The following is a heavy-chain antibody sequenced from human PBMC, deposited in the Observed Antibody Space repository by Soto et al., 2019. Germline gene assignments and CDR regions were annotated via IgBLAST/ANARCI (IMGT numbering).Heavy chain of an antibody. CDR2: INPILDMA. Sequence: QVQLVQSGAEVKKPGSSVRVSCAASGGTFNFYSINWVRQPPGQGLEWMGRINPILDMANFAQKFQGRVKITEDKSTSTAYMTLSSLRSEDTAVYDCATSYGSGSTHFDYWGQGTLVTVSS. CDR1: GGTFNFYS. D-gene: IGHD3-10*01. V-gene: IGHV1-69*02. J-gene: IGHJ4*02. CDR3: ATSYGSGSTHFDY.